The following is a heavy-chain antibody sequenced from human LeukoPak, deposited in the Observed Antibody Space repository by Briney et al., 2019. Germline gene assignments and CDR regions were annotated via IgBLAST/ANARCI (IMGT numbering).Heavy chain of an antibody. CDR2: IRYDGSNK. V-gene: IGHV3-30*02. J-gene: IGHJ5*02. CDR1: GFTFSSYG. CDR3: ARGADGVSSNSRGWFDP. D-gene: IGHD2-8*01. Sequence: GGSLRLSCAASGFTFSSYGMYWVRQAPGKGLEWVAFIRYDGSNKYYADPLKGRFAISRDNAKNPLYLQMNSLRAEDTAVYYCARGADGVSSNSRGWFDPWGQGTLVTVSS.